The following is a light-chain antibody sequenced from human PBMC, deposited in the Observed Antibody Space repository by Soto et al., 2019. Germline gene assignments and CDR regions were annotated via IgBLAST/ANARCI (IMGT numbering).Light chain of an antibody. CDR2: EVS. V-gene: IGLV2-14*01. Sequence: QSVLTQPASVSGSPGQSITISCTGTSSDVGGYNYVSWYQQHPGKAPKLMIYEVSNRPSGVSNRFSGSKSGNTASLTLSGLQAEDEADYYCSSYTSSSVVFGGGTKLTVL. CDR3: SSYTSSSVV. CDR1: SSDVGGYNY. J-gene: IGLJ2*01.